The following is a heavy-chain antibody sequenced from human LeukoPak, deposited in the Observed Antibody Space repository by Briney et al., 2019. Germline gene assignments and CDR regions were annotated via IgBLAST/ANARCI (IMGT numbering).Heavy chain of an antibody. J-gene: IGHJ4*02. V-gene: IGHV4-39*07. CDR2: IYYTGRT. Sequence: SETLSLTCTVSGGSTSSSSYYWGWIRQPPGKGLEWIGNIYYTGRTYYNPSLKSRVTISVDTSKNQFSLKLSSVTAADTAVYYCARPGVGRYSSGWYRDYWGQGTLVTVSS. CDR3: ARPGVGRYSSGWYRDY. D-gene: IGHD6-19*01. CDR1: GGSTSSSSYY.